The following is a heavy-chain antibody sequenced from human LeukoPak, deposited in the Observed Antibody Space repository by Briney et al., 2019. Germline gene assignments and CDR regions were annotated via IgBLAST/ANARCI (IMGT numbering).Heavy chain of an antibody. D-gene: IGHD1-14*01. J-gene: IGHJ3*02. Sequence: SETLSLTCAVYGGSFSGYYWSWIRQPPGKGLEWIGYIYYSGSTNYNPSLKSRVTTSVDTSKNQFSLKLSSVTAADTAVYYCAGDSGHDAFDIWGQGTMVTVSS. CDR2: IYYSGST. CDR3: AGDSGHDAFDI. V-gene: IGHV4-59*01. CDR1: GGSFSGYY.